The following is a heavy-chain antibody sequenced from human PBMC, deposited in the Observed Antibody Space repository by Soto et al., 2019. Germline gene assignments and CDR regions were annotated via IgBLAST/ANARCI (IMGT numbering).Heavy chain of an antibody. CDR2: MNPNSGNT. CDR1: GYTFTSYD. J-gene: IGHJ6*02. D-gene: IGHD1-1*01. V-gene: IGHV1-8*01. CDR3: ARERNMYGMDV. Sequence: QVQLVQSGAEVKKPGASVKVSCKASGYTFTSYDINWVRQATGQGLEWMGWMNPNSGNTVYAQQFQDRVTMTRNTSISTAYMELSSLRSEDTAVYSCARERNMYGMDVWGQGTTVTVSS.